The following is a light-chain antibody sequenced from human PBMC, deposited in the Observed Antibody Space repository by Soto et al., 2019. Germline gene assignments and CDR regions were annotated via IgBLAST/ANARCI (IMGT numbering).Light chain of an antibody. J-gene: IGKJ5*01. Sequence: DIQMTQYTSTLSASVGDRVTITCRASQSISSWLAWYQQKPGKAPNLLIYVASSLQSEVPSRFSGSGSGTDFTLTITSLQPEDFATYYCQQSYGAPITFGQGTRLEIK. CDR1: QSISSW. CDR3: QQSYGAPIT. CDR2: VAS. V-gene: IGKV1-39*01.